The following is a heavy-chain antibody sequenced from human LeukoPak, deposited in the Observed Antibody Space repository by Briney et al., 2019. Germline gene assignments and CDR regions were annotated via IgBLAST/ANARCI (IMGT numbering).Heavy chain of an antibody. CDR2: IYHTGST. Sequence: ASETLSLTCVVSDSSISSPYYWGWVRQPPGKGLEWIGSIYHTGSTAYNPSLKSRVTISLAPSKNQCSLNLKFMTAADTAIYDCVRMGYCSSTSCYFDTWGRGTLVTVSS. CDR1: DSSISSPYY. CDR3: VRMGYCSSTSCYFDT. V-gene: IGHV4-38-2*01. J-gene: IGHJ4*02. D-gene: IGHD2-2*01.